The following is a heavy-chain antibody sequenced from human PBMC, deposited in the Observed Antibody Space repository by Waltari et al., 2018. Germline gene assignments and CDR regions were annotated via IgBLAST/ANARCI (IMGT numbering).Heavy chain of an antibody. Sequence: QLQLQASGPGLVKPSETLSLSCSVSGDSISSRNYYWGWIRQPPGKGLEWIASVYYSGTTYYNLSLKSRVTISADTSRNQFYLRLTSVTATDTAVYYCARSSAGMPRWLGDYWGQGILVTVSS. J-gene: IGHJ4*02. CDR3: ARSSAGMPRWLGDY. CDR1: GDSISSRNYY. D-gene: IGHD5-12*01. V-gene: IGHV4-39*01. CDR2: VYYSGTT.